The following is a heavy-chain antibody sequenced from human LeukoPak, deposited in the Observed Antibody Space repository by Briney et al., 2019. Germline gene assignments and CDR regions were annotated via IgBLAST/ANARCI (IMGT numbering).Heavy chain of an antibody. CDR2: MNPNSGNT. CDR1: GYTFTSYD. V-gene: IGHV1-8*01. D-gene: IGHD3-10*01. J-gene: IGHJ6*02. CDR3: ARWGIYGSGTYYYYGMDV. Sequence: VXVSCKASGYTFTSYDINWVRQAPGQGLEWMGWMNPNSGNTGYAQKFQGRVTMTRNTSISTAYMELSSLRSEDTAVYYCARWGIYGSGTYYYYGMDVWGQGTTVTVSS.